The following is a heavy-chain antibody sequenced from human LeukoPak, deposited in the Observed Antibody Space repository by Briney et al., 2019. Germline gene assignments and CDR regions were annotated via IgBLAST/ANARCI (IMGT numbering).Heavy chain of an antibody. Sequence: GESLRISCKGSGYRFTAYWIGWVRQMPGKGLEWMGIVYPGDSDTRYSPSFQGQVTISADKSISTAYLQWSSLKASDTAIYCCVRHGDGGYSYGYGYWGQGTLVTVSS. J-gene: IGHJ4*02. CDR2: VYPGDSDT. CDR1: GYRFTAYW. CDR3: VRHGDGGYSYGYGY. D-gene: IGHD5-18*01. V-gene: IGHV5-51*01.